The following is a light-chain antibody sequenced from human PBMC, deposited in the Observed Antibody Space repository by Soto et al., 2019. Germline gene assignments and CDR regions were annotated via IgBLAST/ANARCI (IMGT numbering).Light chain of an antibody. CDR3: QQYNTWPWT. Sequence: ETAMTQSPATLSVSPGERATLSCRASQSLNSNLAWYQQKPGQAPRLLIDGASDRATGIPDRFSGSGYGTEFTLSISSLQSEDFAVYYCQQYNTWPWTFGQGTKVEIK. V-gene: IGKV3-15*01. CDR2: GAS. J-gene: IGKJ1*01. CDR1: QSLNSN.